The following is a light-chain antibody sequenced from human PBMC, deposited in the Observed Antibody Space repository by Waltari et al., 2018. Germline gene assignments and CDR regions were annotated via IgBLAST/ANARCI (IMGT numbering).Light chain of an antibody. CDR2: DAS. Sequence: DIQMTQSPSSLSASVGDRVTITCQARHAITTFLTWYQQKPGKAPTLLIYDASTLQTGGTSRFSGSGSGTVFTCISSGVQPEDIATYYCQQYDSLPVTFGGGTKVES. J-gene: IGKJ4*01. V-gene: IGKV1-33*01. CDR1: HAITTF. CDR3: QQYDSLPVT.